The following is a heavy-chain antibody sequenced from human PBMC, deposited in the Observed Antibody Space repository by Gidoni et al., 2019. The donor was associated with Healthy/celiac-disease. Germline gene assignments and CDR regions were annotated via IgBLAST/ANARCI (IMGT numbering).Heavy chain of an antibody. J-gene: IGHJ4*02. CDR3: ARGVTMGDFDY. CDR2: ISSSISYI. CDR1: GFTFSSYS. V-gene: IGHV3-21*01. D-gene: IGHD3-10*01. Sequence: EVQLVESGGGLVKPGGSLRLSCAASGFTFSSYSMNWVLQAPGKGLEWFSSISSSISYIYYADSVKGRFTISRDNAKNSLYLQMNSLRAEDTAVYYCARGVTMGDFDYWGQGTLVTVSS.